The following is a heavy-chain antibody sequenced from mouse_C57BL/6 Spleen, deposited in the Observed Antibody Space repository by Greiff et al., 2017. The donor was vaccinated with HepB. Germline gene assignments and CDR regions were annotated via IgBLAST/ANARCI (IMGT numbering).Heavy chain of an antibody. V-gene: IGHV1-82*01. CDR2: IYPGDGDT. CDR3: ARGTIVTTVDY. D-gene: IGHD2-5*01. J-gene: IGHJ2*01. Sequence: QVQLKESGPELVKPGASVKISCKASGYAFSSSWMNWVKQRPGKGLEWIGRIYPGDGDTNYNGKFKGKATLTADKSSSTAYMQLSSLTSEDSAVYFCARGTIVTTVDYWGQGTTPTVSS. CDR1: GYAFSSSW.